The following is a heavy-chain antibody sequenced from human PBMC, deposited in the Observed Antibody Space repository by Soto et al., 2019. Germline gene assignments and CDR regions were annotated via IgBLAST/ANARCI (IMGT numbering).Heavy chain of an antibody. CDR2: IIPIFGTA. CDR3: ASPTPYSSSWLFGY. CDR1: GGTFSSYA. D-gene: IGHD6-13*01. J-gene: IGHJ4*02. Sequence: SVKVSCKASGGTFSSYAISWVRQAPGQGLEWMGGIIPIFGTANYAQKFQGRVTITADESTSTAYMELSSLRSEDTAVYYCASPTPYSSSWLFGYWGQGTLVTVSS. V-gene: IGHV1-69*13.